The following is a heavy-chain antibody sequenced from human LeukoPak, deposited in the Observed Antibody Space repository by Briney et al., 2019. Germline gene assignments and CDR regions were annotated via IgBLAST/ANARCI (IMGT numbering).Heavy chain of an antibody. D-gene: IGHD5-24*01. CDR1: GGTFSSYG. CDR2: IIPIFGRA. CDR3: ARDGWLQLHAFDI. Sequence: GASVKVSCKASGGTFSSYGISWVRQAPRQGLEWMGGIIPIFGRATYAQKFQGRVTITADESTSTAYMEVNSLRSEDTAVYYCARDGWLQLHAFDIWGQGTMVTVSS. V-gene: IGHV1-69*13. J-gene: IGHJ3*02.